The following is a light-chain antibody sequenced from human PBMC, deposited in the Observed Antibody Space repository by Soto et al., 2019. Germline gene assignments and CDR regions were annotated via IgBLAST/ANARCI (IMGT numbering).Light chain of an antibody. CDR3: QQYNDWPPKIT. CDR2: DAS. CDR1: QSVRSN. J-gene: IGKJ4*01. Sequence: ETVMTQSPASLSVSPGERATLSCRATQSVRSNLAWYQQKPGQAPRLLIYDASTMATGIPDRFSGGGSGTQFTLTISSLQSEDSAVYYCQQYNDWPPKITFGGGTKVEIK. V-gene: IGKV3-15*01.